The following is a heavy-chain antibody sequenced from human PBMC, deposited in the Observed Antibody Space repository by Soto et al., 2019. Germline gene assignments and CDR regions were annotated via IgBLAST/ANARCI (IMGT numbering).Heavy chain of an antibody. J-gene: IGHJ6*02. CDR2: IDPSDSYT. D-gene: IGHD3-22*01. Sequence: LGESLKISCKGSGYSFTSYWISWVRQMPGKGLEWMGRIDPSDSYTNYSPSFQGHVTISADKSISTAYLQWSSLKASDTAMYYCARQYYDSSGYYYYYYYGMDVWGQGTTVTVSS. CDR1: GYSFTSYW. CDR3: ARQYYDSSGYYYYYYYGMDV. V-gene: IGHV5-10-1*01.